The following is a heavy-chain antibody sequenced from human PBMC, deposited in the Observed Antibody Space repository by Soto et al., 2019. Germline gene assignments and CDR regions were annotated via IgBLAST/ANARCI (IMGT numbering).Heavy chain of an antibody. CDR3: AKDSGSYSDRPY. V-gene: IGHV3-43*01. CDR1: GFTFDDYT. Sequence: LRLSCAASGFTFDDYTMHWVRQAPGKGLEWVSLISWDGGSTYYADSVKGRFTISRDNSKNSLYLQMNSLRTEDTALYYCAKDSGSYSDRPYWGQGTLVTVSS. CDR2: ISWDGGST. J-gene: IGHJ4*02. D-gene: IGHD1-26*01.